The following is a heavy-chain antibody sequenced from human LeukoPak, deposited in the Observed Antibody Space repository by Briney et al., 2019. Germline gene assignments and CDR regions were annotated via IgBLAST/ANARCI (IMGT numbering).Heavy chain of an antibody. J-gene: IGHJ2*01. Sequence: SETLSLTCTVSGGSISSFYWSWIRQPPGKGLEWIAYIYYSGSTNYNPSLKSRVTISVDTSKNQFSLNLISVTAADTAVYYCARGAAGTYWSFDLWGRGTLVTVSS. CDR1: GGSISSFY. CDR2: IYYSGST. V-gene: IGHV4-59*01. D-gene: IGHD6-13*01. CDR3: ARGAAGTYWSFDL.